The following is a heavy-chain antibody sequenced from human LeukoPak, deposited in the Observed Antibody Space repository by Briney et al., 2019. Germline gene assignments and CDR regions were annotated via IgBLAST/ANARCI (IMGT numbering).Heavy chain of an antibody. CDR1: GYTFTSYD. V-gene: IGHV1-8*01. Sequence: GASVKVSCKASGYTFTSYDINWVRQATGQGLEWMGWMNPNSGNTGYAQKFQGRVTMTRNTSISTAYMELSSLRSEDTAMYYCARGIESQAIPPDYWGQGTLVTVSS. CDR2: MNPNSGNT. J-gene: IGHJ4*02. CDR3: ARGIESQAIPPDY.